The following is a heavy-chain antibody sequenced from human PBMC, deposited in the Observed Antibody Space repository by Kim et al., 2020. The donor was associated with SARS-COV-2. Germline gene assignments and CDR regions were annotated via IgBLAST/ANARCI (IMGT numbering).Heavy chain of an antibody. CDR2: IWYDGSNN. CDR1: GFTFSSYG. V-gene: IGHV3-33*06. D-gene: IGHD4-17*01. J-gene: IGHJ6*02. CDR3: AKDFRDDYGDYWYNGMDV. Sequence: GGSLRLSCAASGFTFSSYGMHWVRQAPGKGLEWVAVIWYDGSNNYYADSVKGRFTISRDNSKNTLYLQMNSLRAEDTAVYYCAKDFRDDYGDYWYNGMDVWGQGTTVTVSS.